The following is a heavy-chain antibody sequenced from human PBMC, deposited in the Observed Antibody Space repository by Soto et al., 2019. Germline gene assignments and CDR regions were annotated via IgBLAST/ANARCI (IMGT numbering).Heavy chain of an antibody. Sequence: ASVKVSCKASGYTFTNYYIHWVRQAPGQGLEWMGIINPSGGSTSYAQKFRGRVTMTRDTSTSTVNMELSSLRSEDTAVYYCATRPHYYDGYNSDGVYSMEVWGQGTTVAVS. D-gene: IGHD3-16*01. CDR3: ATRPHYYDGYNSDGVYSMEV. J-gene: IGHJ6*02. V-gene: IGHV1-46*01. CDR2: INPSGGST. CDR1: GYTFTNYY.